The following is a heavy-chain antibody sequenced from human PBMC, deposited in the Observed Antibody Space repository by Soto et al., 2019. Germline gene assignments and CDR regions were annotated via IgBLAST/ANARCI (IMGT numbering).Heavy chain of an antibody. Sequence: PGGSLRLSCAASGFSFSSYGIHWVRQAPGKGLEWVAVISYGGSDEYYADSVKGRFTISRDNSKNTLYLQMNSPRAEDTAVYYCAKEIAIFGGYYYYGMDVWGQGTTVTVSS. V-gene: IGHV3-30*18. CDR3: AKEIAIFGGYYYYGMDV. CDR1: GFSFSSYG. J-gene: IGHJ6*02. D-gene: IGHD3-3*01. CDR2: ISYGGSDE.